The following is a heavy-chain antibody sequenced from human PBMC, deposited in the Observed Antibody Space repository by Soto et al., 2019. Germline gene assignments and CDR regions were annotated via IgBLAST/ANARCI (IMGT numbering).Heavy chain of an antibody. CDR3: ARGITGTTPWFDP. Sequence: ASVKVSCKASGYTFTGYYMHWVRQAPGQGLEWMGWINPNSGGTNYAQKFQGWVTMTRDTSISTAYVELSRLRCDDTAVYYCARGITGTTPWFDPWGQGTLVTVSS. CDR1: GYTFTGYY. CDR2: INPNSGGT. V-gene: IGHV1-2*04. J-gene: IGHJ5*02. D-gene: IGHD1-1*01.